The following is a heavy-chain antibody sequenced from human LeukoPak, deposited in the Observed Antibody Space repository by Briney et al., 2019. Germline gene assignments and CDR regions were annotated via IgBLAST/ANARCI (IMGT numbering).Heavy chain of an antibody. Sequence: GGSLRLSCAASGFTFSSYWMSWVRQAPGKGLEWVTNIKQDGSEKYYVDSVKGQFTISRDNAKNSLYLQMNSLRGEDSAVYYCARNPNWLSYGMDVWGQGTTVTVSS. V-gene: IGHV3-7*01. D-gene: IGHD6-19*01. CDR3: ARNPNWLSYGMDV. CDR2: IKQDGSEK. CDR1: GFTFSSYW. J-gene: IGHJ6*02.